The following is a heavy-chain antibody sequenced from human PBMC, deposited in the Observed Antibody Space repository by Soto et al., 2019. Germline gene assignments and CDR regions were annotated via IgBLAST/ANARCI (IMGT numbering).Heavy chain of an antibody. Sequence: SETLSLTCPVSGGSISSYYWSWIRQPPGKGLEWIGYIYYSGSTNYNPSLKSRVTISVDTSKNTLYLQMGSLRAEDMAVYYCARDYYDILTGYPYFDYWGQGTLVTVS. CDR1: GGSISSYY. CDR3: ARDYYDILTGYPYFDY. V-gene: IGHV4-59*01. CDR2: IYYSGST. D-gene: IGHD3-9*01. J-gene: IGHJ4*02.